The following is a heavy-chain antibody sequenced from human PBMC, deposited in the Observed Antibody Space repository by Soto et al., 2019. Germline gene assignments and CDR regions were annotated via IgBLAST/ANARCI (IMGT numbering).Heavy chain of an antibody. V-gene: IGHV1-2*04. J-gene: IGHJ4*02. CDR1: GYTFTGYY. Sequence: QVQLVQSGAEVKKPGASVKVSCKASGYTFTGYYMHWVRQAPGQGLEWMGWINPNSGGTNYAQKFQGWVTMTRDTTISTAYMELSRLRSDDTAVYYCARGHGVWGWNINYCDYWGQGTLVTVSS. CDR2: INPNSGGT. CDR3: ARGHGVWGWNINYCDY. D-gene: IGHD1-1*01.